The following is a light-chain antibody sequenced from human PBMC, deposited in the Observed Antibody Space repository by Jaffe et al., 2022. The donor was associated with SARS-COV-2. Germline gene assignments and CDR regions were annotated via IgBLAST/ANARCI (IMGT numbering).Light chain of an antibody. CDR3: MQGTYWPT. CDR1: QSLVHSDGITY. V-gene: IGKV2-30*02. J-gene: IGKJ1*01. CDR2: WVS. Sequence: DVVMTQSPLSLPVTLGQPASISCRSSQSLVHSDGITYLSWFQQRPGQSPRRLIYWVSNRDSGVPDRFSGSGSGTDFTLKISRVEAEDVGVYYCMQGTYWPTFGQGTKVEIK.